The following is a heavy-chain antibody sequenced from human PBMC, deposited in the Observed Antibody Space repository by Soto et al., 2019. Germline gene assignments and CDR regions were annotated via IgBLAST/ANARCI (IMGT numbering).Heavy chain of an antibody. CDR1: GGSISSGDYY. CDR2: IYYSGST. J-gene: IGHJ6*02. Sequence: QVQLQESGPGLVKPSQTLSLTCTVSGGSISSGDYYWSWIRQPPGKGLEWIGYIYYSGSTYYNPSLKSRVTISVDTSKNQFSLKLSSVTAADTAVYYCARASEYYDILTGYYHFYYGMDVWGQGTTVTVSS. CDR3: ARASEYYDILTGYYHFYYGMDV. D-gene: IGHD3-9*01. V-gene: IGHV4-30-4*01.